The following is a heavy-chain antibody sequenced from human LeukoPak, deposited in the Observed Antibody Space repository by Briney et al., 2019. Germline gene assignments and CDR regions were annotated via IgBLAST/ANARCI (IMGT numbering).Heavy chain of an antibody. Sequence: GGSLRLSCAASGFAFASYGMSWVRQAPGKGLEWVSFITTNGGRTSYADSVEGRFTISRDNPRNTLYMQMNSLRDEDTAVYYCAIMHGYYDGTGYWVQWGQGTLVTVSS. V-gene: IGHV3-23*01. CDR3: AIMHGYYDGTGYWVQ. J-gene: IGHJ1*01. CDR2: ITTNGGRT. CDR1: GFAFASYG. D-gene: IGHD3-22*01.